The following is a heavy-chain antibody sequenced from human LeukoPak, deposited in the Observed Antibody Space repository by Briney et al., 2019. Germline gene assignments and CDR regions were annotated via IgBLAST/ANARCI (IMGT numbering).Heavy chain of an antibody. CDR2: ISGSGANT. V-gene: IGHV3-23*01. Sequence: GGSLRLSCAASGFTFSSYAMSWVRQAPGKGLDWVSAISGSGANTYYADSVKGRFTISRDNSKNTLYMQMNSLRAEDTAVYYCAKDPRNWGYYFDYWGQGTLVTVSS. CDR3: AKDPRNWGYYFDY. D-gene: IGHD7-27*01. J-gene: IGHJ4*02. CDR1: GFTFSSYA.